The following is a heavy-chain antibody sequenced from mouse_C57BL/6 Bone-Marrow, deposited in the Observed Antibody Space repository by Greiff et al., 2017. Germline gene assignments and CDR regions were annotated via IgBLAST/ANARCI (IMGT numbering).Heavy chain of an antibody. CDR1: GYTFTSYW. V-gene: IGHV1-64*01. CDR2: IHPNSGST. D-gene: IGHD1-3*01. CDR3: ARGKLLRFFDY. Sequence: QVQLQQSGAELVRPGASVKLSCKASGYTFTSYWMHWVKQRPGQGLEWIGVIHPNSGSTNYNEKFKSKATLTVDKSSSTAYMQLSSLTSEDSAVYYCARGKLLRFFDYWGQGTTLTVSS. J-gene: IGHJ2*01.